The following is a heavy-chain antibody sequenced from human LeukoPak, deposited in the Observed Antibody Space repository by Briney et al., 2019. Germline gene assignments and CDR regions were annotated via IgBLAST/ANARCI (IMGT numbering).Heavy chain of an antibody. CDR3: ASLTVTTTPGYMGV. Sequence: GGSLRLSCAASGFTFSSYSMHWVRQAPGKGLVWVSRISSDGSSTSYADSVKGRFTISRDNAKNTLYLQMNSLRAEDTAVYYCASLTVTTTPGYMGVWGKGTAVTISS. J-gene: IGHJ6*03. D-gene: IGHD4-17*01. V-gene: IGHV3-74*01. CDR2: ISSDGSST. CDR1: GFTFSSYS.